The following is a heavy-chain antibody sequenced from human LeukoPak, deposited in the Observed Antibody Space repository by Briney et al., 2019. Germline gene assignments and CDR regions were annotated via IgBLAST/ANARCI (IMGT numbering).Heavy chain of an antibody. J-gene: IGHJ4*02. Sequence: GGSLRLSCAASGFTFSTYSMNWVRQAPGKGLEWVSSITSSSNYVDHADSVKGRFTISRDNSKNTLYLQMNSLRAEDTAVYYCAKEILRGQGTLVTVSS. V-gene: IGHV3-21*04. CDR3: AKEIL. CDR2: ITSSSNYV. CDR1: GFTFSTYS.